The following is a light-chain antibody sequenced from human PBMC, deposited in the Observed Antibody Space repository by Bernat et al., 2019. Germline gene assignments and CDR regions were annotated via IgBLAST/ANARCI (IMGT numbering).Light chain of an antibody. V-gene: IGLV2-14*03. CDR3: RSYSTCRTLV. J-gene: IGLJ3*02. Sequence: QSALTQPASVSGSPGQSITISCTGTSSDIGNYNYVSWYQQHPGKVPKLMIYDISNRRPGVSNRFSASKSGNTASLTISGLQAEDEADYYCRSYSTCRTLVFGGGTKLTVL. CDR2: DIS. CDR1: SSDIGNYNY.